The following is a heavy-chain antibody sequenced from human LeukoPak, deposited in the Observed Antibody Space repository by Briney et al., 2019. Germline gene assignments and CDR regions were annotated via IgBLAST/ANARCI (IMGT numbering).Heavy chain of an antibody. Sequence: PGGSLRLSCAASGFTFSSYWMSWVRQAPGKGLEWVANIKQDGSEKYYVDSVKGRFTISRDNAKNSLYLQMNSLRAEDTAVYYCARDLYVSSGYYRNWFDPWGQGTLVTVSS. D-gene: IGHD3-22*01. CDR1: GFTFSSYW. CDR3: ARDLYVSSGYYRNWFDP. CDR2: IKQDGSEK. V-gene: IGHV3-7*01. J-gene: IGHJ5*02.